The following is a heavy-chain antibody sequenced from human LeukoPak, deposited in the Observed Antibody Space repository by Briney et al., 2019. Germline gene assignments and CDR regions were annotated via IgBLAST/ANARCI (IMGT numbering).Heavy chain of an antibody. J-gene: IGHJ3*02. CDR3: ARDWRGGGYSGYGSRAFDI. CDR2: TYYRSKWYN. Sequence: SQTLSLTCAISGDSVSSNSAAWNWIRQSPSRGLEWLGRTYYRSKWYNDYAVSVKSRITINPDTSKNQFSLQLNSVTPEDTAVYYCARDWRGGGYSGYGSRAFDIWGQGTMVTVSS. D-gene: IGHD5-12*01. V-gene: IGHV6-1*01. CDR1: GDSVSSNSAA.